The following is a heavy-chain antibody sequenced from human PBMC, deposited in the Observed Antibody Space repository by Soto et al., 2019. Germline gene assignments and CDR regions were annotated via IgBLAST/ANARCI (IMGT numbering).Heavy chain of an antibody. V-gene: IGHV3-30*18. Sequence: QVQLVESGGGVVQPGRSLRLSCAASGFTFSSYGMHWVRQAPGKGLEWVAVISYDGSNKYYADSVKGRFTISRDNSKNALYLQMNSLRAEDTAVYYCAKDMDSSSWPYYYYGMDVWGQGTTVTVSS. CDR1: GFTFSSYG. CDR2: ISYDGSNK. D-gene: IGHD6-13*01. J-gene: IGHJ6*02. CDR3: AKDMDSSSWPYYYYGMDV.